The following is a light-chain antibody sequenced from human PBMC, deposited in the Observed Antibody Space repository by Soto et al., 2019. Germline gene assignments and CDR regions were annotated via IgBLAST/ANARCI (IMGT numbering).Light chain of an antibody. CDR2: GAS. V-gene: IGKV3-20*01. J-gene: IGKJ1*01. CDR3: QQYGSSRT. CDR1: QSVSSSY. Sequence: EIVLTQSPGTLSLSPGERATLSCRASQSVSSSYLAWYQQKPGQAPRLLIYGASSRATGIPDRFSGSGSGTDFTLNISRLEPEDFAVYYCQQYGSSRTFGQGTKVELK.